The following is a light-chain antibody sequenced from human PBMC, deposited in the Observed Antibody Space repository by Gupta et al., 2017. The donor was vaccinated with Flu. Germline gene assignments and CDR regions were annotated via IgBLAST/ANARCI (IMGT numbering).Light chain of an antibody. CDR2: AAS. V-gene: IGKV1D-16*01. CDR3: QQYNSYPVT. J-gene: IGKJ4*01. Sequence: DIQMTQSPSSLSASVGDRVTITCRASQGISTWLAWYQLKPGKAPRSLIYAASYLRSGVPSRFSGSGSGKDFTLTISSLHPEDFATYSCQQYNSYPVTFGGGTKVEIK. CDR1: QGISTW.